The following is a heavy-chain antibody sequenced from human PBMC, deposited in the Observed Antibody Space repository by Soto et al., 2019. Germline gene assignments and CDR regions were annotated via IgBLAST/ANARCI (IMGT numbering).Heavy chain of an antibody. Sequence: ASVKVSCKAAGYTFTGYYMHWVRQAPGQGLEWMGWINPNSGGTNYAQKFQGRSTISRDNAKNSLYLQMNSLRAEDTAVYYCARDYSSYGPFDYWGQGTLVTVSS. CDR2: INPNSGGT. CDR3: ARDYSSYGPFDY. V-gene: IGHV1-2*02. D-gene: IGHD5-18*01. J-gene: IGHJ4*02. CDR1: GYTFTGYY.